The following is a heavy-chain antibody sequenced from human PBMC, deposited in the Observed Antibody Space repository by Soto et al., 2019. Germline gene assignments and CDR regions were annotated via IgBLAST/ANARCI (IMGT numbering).Heavy chain of an antibody. J-gene: IGHJ4*02. Sequence: SETLSLTCAVYGGSFIGYYWSWIRQPPGKGLEWIGEINHSGSTNYNPSLKSRVTISVDTSKNQFSLKLSSVTAADTTVYYCARGMTTVTTLDYWGQGTLVTVSS. CDR1: GGSFIGYY. D-gene: IGHD4-4*01. CDR2: INHSGST. V-gene: IGHV4-34*01. CDR3: ARGMTTVTTLDY.